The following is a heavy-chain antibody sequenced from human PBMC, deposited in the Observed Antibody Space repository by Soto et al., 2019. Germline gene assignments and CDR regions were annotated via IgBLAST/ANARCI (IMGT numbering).Heavy chain of an antibody. CDR1: GFTFSSYA. CDR2: ISGSGGST. D-gene: IGHD6-19*01. V-gene: IGHV3-23*01. CDR3: AKSSSGWLDGMDV. J-gene: IGHJ6*02. Sequence: RLSCAASGFTFSSYAMSWVRQAPGKGLEWVSAISGSGGSTYYADSVKGRFTISRDNSKNTLYLQMNSLRAEDTAVYYCAKSSSGWLDGMDVWGQGTTVTVSS.